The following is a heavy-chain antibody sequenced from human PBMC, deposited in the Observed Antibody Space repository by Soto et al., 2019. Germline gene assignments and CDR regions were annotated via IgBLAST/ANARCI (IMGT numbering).Heavy chain of an antibody. CDR3: AKAGKWLANYFDY. J-gene: IGHJ4*02. V-gene: IGHV3-9*01. CDR1: GFTFDDYA. D-gene: IGHD6-19*01. CDR2: ISWNSGSI. Sequence: GGSLRLSCAASGFTFDDYAMHWVRQAPGKGLEWVSGISWNSGSIGYADSVKGRFTISRDNAKNSLYLQMNSLRAEDTALYYCAKAGKWLANYFDYWGQGTLVTVS.